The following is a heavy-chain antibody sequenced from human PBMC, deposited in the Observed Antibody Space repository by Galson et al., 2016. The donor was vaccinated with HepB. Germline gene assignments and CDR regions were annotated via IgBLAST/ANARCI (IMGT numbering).Heavy chain of an antibody. CDR1: GGSFSSNG. Sequence: SVKVSCKASGGSFSSNGISWVRQAPGEGFEWMGGIIPMFDTAEYAQKFQGRVTITADESMSTVYMEVSSLKSEDTAVYYCAKTTNYFDYWGQGTLVIVSS. V-gene: IGHV1-69*13. J-gene: IGHJ4*02. CDR3: AKTTNYFDY. D-gene: IGHD1-1*01. CDR2: IIPMFDTA.